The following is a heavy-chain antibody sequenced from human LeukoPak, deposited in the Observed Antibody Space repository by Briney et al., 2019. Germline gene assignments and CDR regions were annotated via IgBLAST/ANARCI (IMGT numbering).Heavy chain of an antibody. Sequence: GGSLRLSCAASGFTFSSYAMSWVRQAPGKGLEWVSAISGSGGSTYYADSVKGRFTISRDNSKNTLYLQMNSLRAEDTAVYYCAKGFNSGSSIGSFDYWGQGTLVTVSS. CDR2: ISGSGGST. D-gene: IGHD3-10*01. V-gene: IGHV3-23*01. J-gene: IGHJ4*02. CDR3: AKGFNSGSSIGSFDY. CDR1: GFTFSSYA.